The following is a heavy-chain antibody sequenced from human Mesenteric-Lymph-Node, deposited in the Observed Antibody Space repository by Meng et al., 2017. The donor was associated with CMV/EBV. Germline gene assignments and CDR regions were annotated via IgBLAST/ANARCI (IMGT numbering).Heavy chain of an antibody. J-gene: IGHJ4*02. Sequence: SGYTFTAYAIPWVRQAPGQGLEWMGRINPNSGGTNYAQKFQGGVTMTRDTSISTAWLELSGLRSDDTAIYYCARDKAWGNRGGLFDYWGQGTLVTVSS. CDR2: INPNSGGT. D-gene: IGHD7-27*01. V-gene: IGHV1-2*06. CDR1: GYTFTAYA. CDR3: ARDKAWGNRGGLFDY.